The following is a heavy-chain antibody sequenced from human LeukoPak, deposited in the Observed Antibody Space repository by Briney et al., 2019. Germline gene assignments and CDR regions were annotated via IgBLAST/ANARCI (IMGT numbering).Heavy chain of an antibody. CDR2: IYHSGDT. Sequence: PSETLSLTCTVSGYSISSGYYRGWIRQPPGKGLDSIGSIYHSGDTYYNPSLKSRVTISMDTFTNQFSLKLSSVTAADTAVYYCARIPTGEHYFEYWGQGTLVTVSS. D-gene: IGHD7-27*01. J-gene: IGHJ4*02. V-gene: IGHV4-38-2*02. CDR3: ARIPTGEHYFEY. CDR1: GYSISSGYY.